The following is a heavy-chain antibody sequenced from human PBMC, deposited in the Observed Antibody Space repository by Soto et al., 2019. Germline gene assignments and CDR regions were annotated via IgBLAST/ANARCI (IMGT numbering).Heavy chain of an antibody. J-gene: IGHJ6*02. Sequence: PGGSLRLSCAASGVTFSSYEVNWVRQAPGKGLEWVSYISSSGSTIYYADSVKGRFTISRDNAKNSLYLQMNSLRDEDTAVYYCARGGADIVVVPAASSEKYYYYGMDVWGQGTTVTV. D-gene: IGHD2-2*01. CDR1: GVTFSSYE. V-gene: IGHV3-48*03. CDR2: ISSSGSTI. CDR3: ARGGADIVVVPAASSEKYYYYGMDV.